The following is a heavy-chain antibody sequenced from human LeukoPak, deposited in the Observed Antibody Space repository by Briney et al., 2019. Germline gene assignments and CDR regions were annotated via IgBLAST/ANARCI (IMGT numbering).Heavy chain of an antibody. D-gene: IGHD3-22*01. CDR1: GGTFSSYA. CDR3: ARDPGYYDVSGYYHYYFDY. CDR2: IIPILAIA. J-gene: IGHJ4*02. Sequence: SVKVSCKASGGTFSSYAISWVRQAPGQGLEWMGRIIPILAIANYTQKFQGRVTITADKSTSTAYMELSSLRSEDTAVYYCARDPGYYDVSGYYHYYFDYWGQGTLVTVSS. V-gene: IGHV1-69*04.